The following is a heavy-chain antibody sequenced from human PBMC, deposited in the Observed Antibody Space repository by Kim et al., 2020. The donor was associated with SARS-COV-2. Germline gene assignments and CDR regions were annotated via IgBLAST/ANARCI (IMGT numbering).Heavy chain of an antibody. V-gene: IGHV4-30-4*01. CDR2: IYYSGST. CDR3: ARGSRENWNQYYFDY. CDR1: GGSISSGDYY. D-gene: IGHD1-1*01. Sequence: SETLSLTCTVSGGSISSGDYYWSWIRQPPGKGLEWIGYIYYSGSTYYNPSLKSRVTISVDTSKNQFSLKLSSVTAADTAVYYCARGSRENWNQYYFDYWGQGTLVTVSS. J-gene: IGHJ4*02.